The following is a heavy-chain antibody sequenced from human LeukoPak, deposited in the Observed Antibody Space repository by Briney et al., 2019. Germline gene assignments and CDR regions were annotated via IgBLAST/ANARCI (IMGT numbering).Heavy chain of an antibody. D-gene: IGHD3-22*01. J-gene: IGHJ6*03. CDR3: ARNGYYDTSGYFYYYYYMDV. Sequence: TSETLSLTCAVYGGSFSGYYWSWIRQPPGKGLEWIGEINHSGSTNYNPSLKSRVTISVDTSKNQFSLKLSSVTAADTAVYYCARNGYYDTSGYFYYYYYMDVWGKGTTVTVSS. CDR2: INHSGST. CDR1: GGSFSGYY. V-gene: IGHV4-34*01.